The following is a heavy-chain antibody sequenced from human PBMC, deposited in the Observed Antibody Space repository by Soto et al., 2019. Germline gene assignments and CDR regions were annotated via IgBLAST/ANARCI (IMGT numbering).Heavy chain of an antibody. V-gene: IGHV3-7*03. CDR2: IKRDGSEK. Sequence: VQLVESGGGLVQPGGSLRLSCAASGFTFSSNWMSWVRQAPGKGLEWVANIKRDGSEKYYVDSVKGRFTISRDNAKNSVYLPMNRLRAAVPAVYYCASLELEYRGYADYWGHGTLVTVSS. D-gene: IGHD5-12*01. J-gene: IGHJ4*01. CDR3: ASLELEYRGYADY. CDR1: GFTFSSNW.